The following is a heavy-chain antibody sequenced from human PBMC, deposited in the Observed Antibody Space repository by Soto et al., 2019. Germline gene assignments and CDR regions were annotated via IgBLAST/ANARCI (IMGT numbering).Heavy chain of an antibody. D-gene: IGHD2-15*01. CDR2: IKSKVSGGTI. CDR1: GFTFAGAW. V-gene: IGHV3-15*01. CDR3: TAEAYCGGGSCPEY. J-gene: IGHJ4*02. Sequence: GGSLRLSCANSGFTFAGAWMSWVRQVPGKGLEWVARIKSKVSGGTIDYAAPVQGRFTISRDDSQSMVYLQMHSLQTEDTTIYYCTAEAYCGGGSCPEYWGRGTLVTVSS.